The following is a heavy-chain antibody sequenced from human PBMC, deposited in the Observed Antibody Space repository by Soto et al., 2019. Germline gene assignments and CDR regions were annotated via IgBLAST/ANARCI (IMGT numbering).Heavy chain of an antibody. J-gene: IGHJ6*02. CDR1: GYSFTSYW. CDR3: ARHFLPLKVGATKRTAYYYYGIDV. V-gene: IGHV5-10-1*01. CDR2: IDPSDSYT. D-gene: IGHD1-26*01. Sequence: GESLKISCKGSGYSFTSYWISWVRQMPGKGLEWMGRIDPSDSYTNYSPSFQGHVTISADKSISTAYLQWSSLKASDTAMYYCARHFLPLKVGATKRTAYYYYGIDVWGQGTTVTVSS.